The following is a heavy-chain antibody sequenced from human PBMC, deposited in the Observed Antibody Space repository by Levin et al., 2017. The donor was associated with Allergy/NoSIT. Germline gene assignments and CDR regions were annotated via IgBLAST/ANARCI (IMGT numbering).Heavy chain of an antibody. Sequence: PGGSLRLSCAASGFTFSSYAMHWVRQAPGKGLEWVAVISYDGSNKYYADSVKGRFTISRDNSKNTLYLQMNSLRAEDTAVYYCARAQMTTVTTFAFDIWGQGTMVTVSS. CDR3: ARAQMTTVTTFAFDI. D-gene: IGHD4-17*01. CDR2: ISYDGSNK. J-gene: IGHJ3*02. V-gene: IGHV3-30-3*01. CDR1: GFTFSSYA.